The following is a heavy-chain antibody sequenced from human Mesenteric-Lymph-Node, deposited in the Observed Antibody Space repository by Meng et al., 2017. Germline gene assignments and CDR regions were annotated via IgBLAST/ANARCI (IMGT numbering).Heavy chain of an antibody. CDR2: TYYRSKWSI. Sequence: VTLHHSGSGLVKHSQTPSLTFDISGDSVSSNNAAWNWIRQSPSRGLEWLGRTYYRSKWSIEYALSMKSRITINPDTSKNQFSLQLNSVTPEDTAVYYCASWRYDSWGQGTLVTVSS. CDR1: GDSVSSNNAA. J-gene: IGHJ5*01. CDR3: ASWRYDS. V-gene: IGHV6-1*01.